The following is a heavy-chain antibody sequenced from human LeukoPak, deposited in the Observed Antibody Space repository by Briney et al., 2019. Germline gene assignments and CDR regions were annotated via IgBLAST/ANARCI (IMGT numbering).Heavy chain of an antibody. CDR1: GFTFNNYN. Sequence: GGSLRLSCATSGFTFNNYNMNWVRQAPGRALEWVSSITSSGTYIFYADSVKGRFTISRDNSKNTLYLQMNSLRAEDTAVYYCASAMVLDAFDIWGQGTMVTVSS. CDR3: ASAMVLDAFDI. V-gene: IGHV3-21*01. CDR2: ITSSGTYI. J-gene: IGHJ3*02. D-gene: IGHD2-8*01.